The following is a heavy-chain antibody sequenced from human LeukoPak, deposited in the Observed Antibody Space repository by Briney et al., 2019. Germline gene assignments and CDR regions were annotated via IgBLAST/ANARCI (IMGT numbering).Heavy chain of an antibody. V-gene: IGHV1-69*04. CDR2: IIPILGIA. CDR1: GGTFSSYA. CDR3: AIFGGTTSYYFDY. D-gene: IGHD1-1*01. J-gene: IGHJ4*02. Sequence: SVKVSCKASGGTFSSYAISWVRQPPGQGLEWMGRIIPILGIANYAQKFQGRVTITADKSTSTAYMGLSSLRSEDTAVYYCAIFGGTTSYYFDYWGQGTLVTVSS.